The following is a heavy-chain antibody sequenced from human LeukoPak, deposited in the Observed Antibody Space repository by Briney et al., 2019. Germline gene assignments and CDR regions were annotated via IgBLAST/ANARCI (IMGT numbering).Heavy chain of an antibody. V-gene: IGHV1-69*05. CDR1: GGTFSSYA. CDR2: IIPIFGTA. CDR3: ARHPDHTSRDYYYCMDV. D-gene: IGHD3-16*01. Sequence: GASVKVSCKASGGTFSSYAISWVRQAPGQGLEWMGGIIPIFGTANYAQKFQGRVTITTDESTSTAYMELSSLRSEDTAVYYCARHPDHTSRDYYYCMDVWGKGTTVTVSS. J-gene: IGHJ6*03.